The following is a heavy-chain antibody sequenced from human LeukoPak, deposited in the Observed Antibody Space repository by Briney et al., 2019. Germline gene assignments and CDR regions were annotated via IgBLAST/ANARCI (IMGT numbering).Heavy chain of an antibody. D-gene: IGHD3-10*01. V-gene: IGHV4-28*01. Sequence: SETLSLTCAVSGYSITSSSWWGWIRQPPGKGLEWIGYIYHSGTTYYNPSLQSRFTMSVDTSKNQFSLKLSSVTAVDTAVYYCARKENVYYYFDSWGQGTLVTVSS. CDR1: GYSITSSSW. J-gene: IGHJ4*02. CDR3: ARKENVYYYFDS. CDR2: IYHSGTT.